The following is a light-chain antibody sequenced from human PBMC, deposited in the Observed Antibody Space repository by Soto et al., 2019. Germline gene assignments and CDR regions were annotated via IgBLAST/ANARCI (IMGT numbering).Light chain of an antibody. CDR2: VAS. CDR3: LQHNAYPWT. CDR1: QDIGIN. J-gene: IGKJ1*01. Sequence: DIQMTQSPSSLSASVGDRVTMTCRASQDIGINLGWFQQKPGKAPKRLIYVASSLLSGVPSRFSGGGSGTEFTLTISSLQPEDFASYFCLQHNAYPWTFGQGTKVEV. V-gene: IGKV1-17*01.